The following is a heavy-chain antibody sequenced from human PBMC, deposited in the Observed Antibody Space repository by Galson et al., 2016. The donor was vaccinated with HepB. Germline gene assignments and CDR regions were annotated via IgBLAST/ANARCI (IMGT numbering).Heavy chain of an antibody. CDR3: AKTYFFDSSGPYPGYGAFDI. Sequence: SLRLSCAASGFTFRSYAMSWVRQAPGKGLEWVFSISGSGGSSYSPDSVKGRFTMSRDNSKNTLYVQMNSLRVEDTAVYYCAKTYFFDSSGPYPGYGAFDIGGQGTLVAVSS. CDR1: GFTFRSYA. D-gene: IGHD3-22*01. J-gene: IGHJ3*02. CDR2: ISGSGGSS. V-gene: IGHV3-23*01.